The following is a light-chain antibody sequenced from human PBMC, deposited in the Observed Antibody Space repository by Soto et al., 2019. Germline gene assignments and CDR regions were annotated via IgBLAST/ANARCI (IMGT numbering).Light chain of an antibody. Sequence: EIVFTQSPGTLSLSPGERATLSCRASRSVPNDYVSWYQQKPGQPPRLLVIRASNTATGIPDRFSGSGSGTDFLLTISGLEPADSGTYLCHQHGGTPETFGLGTKVDIK. J-gene: IGKJ1*01. CDR1: RSVPNDY. CDR3: HQHGGTPET. CDR2: RAS. V-gene: IGKV3-20*01.